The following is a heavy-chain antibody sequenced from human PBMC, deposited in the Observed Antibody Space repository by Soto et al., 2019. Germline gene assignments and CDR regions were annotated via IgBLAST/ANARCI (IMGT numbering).Heavy chain of an antibody. V-gene: IGHV3-7*01. CDR2: IKQDGSET. CDR3: ARGHYQLEY. D-gene: IGHD2-2*01. Sequence: LRLSCAASGFTFSDYYMSWVRQAPGMGLEWVASIKQDGSETYYVDSVKARFTISRDNAKNSLYLQMNSLRAEDTAVYYCARGHYQLEYWGQGTLVTVSS. J-gene: IGHJ4*02. CDR1: GFTFSDYY.